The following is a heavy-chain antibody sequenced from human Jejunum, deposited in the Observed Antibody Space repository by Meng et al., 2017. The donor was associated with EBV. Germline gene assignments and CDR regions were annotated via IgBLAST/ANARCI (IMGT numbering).Heavy chain of an antibody. D-gene: IGHD3-16*01. V-gene: IGHV3-30-3*01. J-gene: IGHJ4*02. CDR3: TREWGADY. CDR1: GFTFSGHA. CDR2: ISNDGNNK. Sequence: QLQLVESGGGVVQPGRSLRLSCAASGFTFSGHAMQWVRQAPGKGLKWVALISNDGNNKYYADSVKGRFTISRDNSKNTLYLQMNSLRVDDTALYYCTREWGADYWGQGTLVTVSS.